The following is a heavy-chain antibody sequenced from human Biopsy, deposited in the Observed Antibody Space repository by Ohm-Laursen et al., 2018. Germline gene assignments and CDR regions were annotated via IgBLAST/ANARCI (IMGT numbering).Heavy chain of an antibody. Sequence: SDTLSLTCTVSGGSISNNNYYWGWIRQPPGKGLEWIGSIFYRGRTHYKPSLKSRVKISVDTSKNQFSLKVNSVTAADTAVYYCARDYDTSGYYYVSWGQGTLVTVSS. V-gene: IGHV4-39*01. CDR2: IFYRGRT. CDR3: ARDYDTSGYYYVS. CDR1: GGSISNNNYY. J-gene: IGHJ5*02. D-gene: IGHD3-22*01.